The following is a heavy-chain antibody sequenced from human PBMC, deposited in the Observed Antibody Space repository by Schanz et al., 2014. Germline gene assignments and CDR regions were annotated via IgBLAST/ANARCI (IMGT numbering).Heavy chain of an antibody. CDR2: MYINSGST. CDR1: GFTVNTNY. CDR3: ARRYCSGASCYSSRGPFGY. D-gene: IGHD2-15*01. J-gene: IGHJ4*02. V-gene: IGHV3-66*03. Sequence: EVQLVESGGGLIQPGGSLRLSCAVSGFTVNTNYMSWVRQAPGKGLEWISSMYINSGSTQYADSVKGRFTISRDNSKDTLYLQMNSLRTEDTAVYYCARRYCSGASCYSSRGPFGYWGQGTLVTVSS.